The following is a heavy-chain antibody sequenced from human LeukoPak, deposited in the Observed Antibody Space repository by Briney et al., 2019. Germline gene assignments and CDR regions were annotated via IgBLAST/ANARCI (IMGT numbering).Heavy chain of an antibody. V-gene: IGHV4-59*01. J-gene: IGHJ4*02. CDR2: IYYSGNT. CDR3: VRARYDHRLLIPF. CDR1: GGSISSYY. Sequence: SETLSLTCTVSGGSISSYYWTWIRQPPGKGLEWIGNIYYSGNTNYNPSLKSRVTISVDTSKNQFSLRLSSVTAADTAVYYCVRARYDHRLLIPFWGQGTLVTVSP. D-gene: IGHD2-21*01.